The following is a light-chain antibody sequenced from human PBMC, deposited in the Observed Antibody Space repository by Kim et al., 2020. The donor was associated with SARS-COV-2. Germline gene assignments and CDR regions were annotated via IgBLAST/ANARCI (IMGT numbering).Light chain of an antibody. V-gene: IGLV2-23*02. Sequence: GQSITISCAGTSSDVGSYNLVSWYQQHPGKAPKLMIYEVSKRPSGVSNRFSGSKSGNTASLTISGLQAEDEADYYCCSYAGSSTYVFGTGTKVTVL. CDR3: CSYAGSSTYV. CDR1: SSDVGSYNL. CDR2: EVS. J-gene: IGLJ1*01.